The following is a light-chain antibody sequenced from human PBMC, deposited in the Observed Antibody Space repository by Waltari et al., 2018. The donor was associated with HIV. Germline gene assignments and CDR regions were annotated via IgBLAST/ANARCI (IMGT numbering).Light chain of an antibody. V-gene: IGLV1-47*01. J-gene: IGLJ3*02. CDR3: SAWDDGLDGLLV. CDR2: RND. CDR1: SSNIGSHD. Sequence: HSVLTQPPSASGTPGQRGTISCPVRSSNIGSHDVDWYQQLPGTAPKLLIYRNDQRPSGVPDRFSGTKSGTSASLAISGLRSEDEADYYCSAWDDGLDGLLVFGGGTKLTVL.